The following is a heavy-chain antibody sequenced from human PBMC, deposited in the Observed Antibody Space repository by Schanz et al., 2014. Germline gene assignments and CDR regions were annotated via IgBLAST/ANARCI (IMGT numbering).Heavy chain of an antibody. J-gene: IGHJ4*02. CDR2: ISSKGDMT. Sequence: EVQLVESGGGLVQPGGSLRLSCAASGFTFSTSTMHWVRQAPGKGLEYVSSISSKGDMTFYGNSVKGRFTISRDNSKNTVHLQMSSLRVEDTAVYYCARVDSSGYFFDNWGQGTRVTVFS. CDR3: ARVDSSGYFFDN. CDR1: GFTFSTST. D-gene: IGHD3-22*01. V-gene: IGHV3-64*01.